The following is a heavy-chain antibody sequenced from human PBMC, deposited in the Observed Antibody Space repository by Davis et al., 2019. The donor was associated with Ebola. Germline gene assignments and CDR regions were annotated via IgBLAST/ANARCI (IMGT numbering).Heavy chain of an antibody. Sequence: SQTLSLTCAISGDSVSRHSAAWNWIRQSPSRVLEWLGRTYYRSKWYSDYAVFVQSRITINADTSKNQFSLHLNSVTPEDTAVYYCARHQNVWYYFDLWGQGTLVTVSS. V-gene: IGHV6-1*01. CDR3: ARHQNVWYYFDL. J-gene: IGHJ4*02. D-gene: IGHD2-8*02. CDR2: TYYRSKWYS. CDR1: GDSVSRHSAA.